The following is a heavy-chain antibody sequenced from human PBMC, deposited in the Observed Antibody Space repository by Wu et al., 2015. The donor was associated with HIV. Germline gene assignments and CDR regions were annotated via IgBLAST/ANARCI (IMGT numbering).Heavy chain of an antibody. CDR2: TNVNTGGT. V-gene: IGHV1-2*02. Sequence: ASVKVSCKASGYTFTDYFVHWVRQAPGQNFEWMGWTNVNTGGTNYAPKFQGRVTMTRDTSISTAYIELSGLTSDDTAVYYCTRDELFRVDDAFDMWGQGTLVTVSS. J-gene: IGHJ3*02. CDR3: TRDELFRVDDAFDM. CDR1: GYTFTDYF. D-gene: IGHD3-10*01.